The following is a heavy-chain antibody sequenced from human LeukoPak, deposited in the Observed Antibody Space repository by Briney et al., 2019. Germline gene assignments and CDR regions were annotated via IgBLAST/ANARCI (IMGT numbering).Heavy chain of an antibody. V-gene: IGHV3-21*01. CDR2: ISSTSIYI. J-gene: IGHJ4*02. CDR1: GFTFSNYI. D-gene: IGHD5-12*01. CDR3: ARASSGYEDGFDY. Sequence: GGSLRLSCAASGFTFSNYIMNWVRQAPGKGLEWVSSISSTSIYIYYADSVKGRFTISRDNAKNSLYLHMNSLRAEDTAVYYCARASSGYEDGFDYWGQGTLVTVSS.